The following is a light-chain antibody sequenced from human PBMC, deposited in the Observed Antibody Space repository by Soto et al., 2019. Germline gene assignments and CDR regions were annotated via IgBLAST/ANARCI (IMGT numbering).Light chain of an antibody. CDR3: QQHGTT. CDR2: AAS. CDR1: QXISXX. J-gene: IGKJ1*01. V-gene: IGKV1-8*01. Sequence: AIRMTQSPSSLSASTGDRVTITCRASQXISXXLXXYXXXXXKXXXLLIYAASALQSGVPSRFSGSGSGTDLTLTISRLEPEDSAVYYCQQHGTTFGQGTKVDIK.